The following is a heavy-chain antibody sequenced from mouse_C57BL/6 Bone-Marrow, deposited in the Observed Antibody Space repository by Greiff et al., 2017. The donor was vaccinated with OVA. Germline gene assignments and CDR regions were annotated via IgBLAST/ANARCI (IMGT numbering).Heavy chain of an antibody. CDR1: GYTFTSYG. CDR3: ARVAYYYGSSAWFAY. J-gene: IGHJ3*01. D-gene: IGHD1-1*01. CDR2: IYPRSGNT. V-gene: IGHV1-81*01. Sequence: QVQLQQSGAELARPGASVKLSCKASGYTFTSYGISWVKQRTGQGLEWIGEIYPRSGNTYYNEKFKGKATLTADKSSSTAYMELRSLTSEDSAVYLCARVAYYYGSSAWFAYWGQGTLVTVSA.